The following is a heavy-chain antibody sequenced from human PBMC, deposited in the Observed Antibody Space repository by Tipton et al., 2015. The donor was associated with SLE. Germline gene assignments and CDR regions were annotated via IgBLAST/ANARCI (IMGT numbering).Heavy chain of an antibody. D-gene: IGHD1-7*01. V-gene: IGHV4-30-4*01. J-gene: IGHJ4*02. CDR1: GGSISSADYY. Sequence: TLSLTCTVSGGSISSADYYWSWIRQPPGKGLEWIGYIYYSGSTYYNPSLKSRVTISVDTSKNQFSLKLSSVTAADTAVYYCARENWNSRGLDYWGQGTLVTVSS. CDR2: IYYSGST. CDR3: ARENWNSRGLDY.